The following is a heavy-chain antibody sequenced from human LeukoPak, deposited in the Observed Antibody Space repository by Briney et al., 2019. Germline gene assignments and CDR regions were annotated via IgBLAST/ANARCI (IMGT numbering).Heavy chain of an antibody. CDR2: IYYSGST. CDR1: GGSISSYY. CDR3: AKPDCSYTDCYRPTY. Sequence: SETLSLTCTVSGGSISSYYWSWIRQPPGKGLEWIGYIYYSGSTNYNPSLKSRVTISVDTSKNQFSLKLSSVTAADTAVYYCAKPDCSYTDCYRPTYWGQGTLVTVSS. J-gene: IGHJ4*02. D-gene: IGHD2-2*02. V-gene: IGHV4-59*08.